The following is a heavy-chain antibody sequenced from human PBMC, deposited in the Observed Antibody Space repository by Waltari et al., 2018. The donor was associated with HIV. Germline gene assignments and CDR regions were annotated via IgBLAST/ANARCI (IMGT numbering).Heavy chain of an antibody. CDR1: GYTFTDYY. Sequence: QEQLVQSGAEVKKPGASVKVSCKASGYTFTDYYMHWVRQAPGQGLEWMGWINPKSGGTNYAQKFQGRVTMTRDTSISTAYMELSSLRSDDTAVYYCALYFSGGNCFFDYWGQGTLVTVSS. J-gene: IGHJ4*02. CDR2: INPKSGGT. D-gene: IGHD2-15*01. CDR3: ALYFSGGNCFFDY. V-gene: IGHV1-2*02.